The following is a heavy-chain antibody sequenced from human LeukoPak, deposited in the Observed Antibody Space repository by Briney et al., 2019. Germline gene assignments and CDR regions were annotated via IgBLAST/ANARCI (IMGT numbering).Heavy chain of an antibody. Sequence: SVKVSCKASGYTFASYYMHWVRQAPGQGLEWMGGIIPIFGTANYAQKFQGRVTIIADESTSTAYMELSSLRSEDTAVYYCARGSSSWYGVFDYWGQGTLVTVSS. D-gene: IGHD6-13*01. CDR2: IIPIFGTA. CDR1: GYTFASYY. V-gene: IGHV1-69*13. CDR3: ARGSSSWYGVFDY. J-gene: IGHJ4*02.